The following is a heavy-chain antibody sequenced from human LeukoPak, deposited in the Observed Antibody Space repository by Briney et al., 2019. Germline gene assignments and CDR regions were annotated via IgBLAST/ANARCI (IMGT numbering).Heavy chain of an antibody. J-gene: IGHJ3*02. V-gene: IGHV1-2*02. CDR3: AKEHQSPRPLDAFDI. Sequence: ASVTVSCKASGYTFTDYHIHWVRQAPGQGLEWLGWINPKNGGTKYARKFWGRFTLTEDTSSGTAYMELNRLTSDDTAVYYCAKEHQSPRPLDAFDIWGQGTMVTVSS. CDR1: GYTFTDYH. D-gene: IGHD1-14*01. CDR2: INPKNGGT.